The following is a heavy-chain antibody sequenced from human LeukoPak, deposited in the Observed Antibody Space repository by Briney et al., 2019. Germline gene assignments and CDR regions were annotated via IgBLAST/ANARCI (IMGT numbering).Heavy chain of an antibody. CDR2: ISSSGRTI. J-gene: IGHJ4*02. V-gene: IGHV3-11*01. CDR1: GFRFSDYY. D-gene: IGHD6-19*01. Sequence: GGSLRLSCAASGFRFSDYYMHWIRQAPGKGLEWVSYISSSGRTIYYADSVEGRFTISRDNAKNTLYLQMTSLRVEDTAMFYCARDLSSGWLTADYWGQGTPVTVSS. CDR3: ARDLSSGWLTADY.